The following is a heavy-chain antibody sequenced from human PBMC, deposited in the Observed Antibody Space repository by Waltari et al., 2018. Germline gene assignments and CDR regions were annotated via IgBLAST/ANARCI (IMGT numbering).Heavy chain of an antibody. CDR3: TRERDFGVIIVFGY. V-gene: IGHV1-18*04. CDR1: GYTFINYG. Sequence: QVQLVQSGAELKKPGASVRVSCKASGYTFINYGISWIRQAPGQGLEWMEWISAYSGDTRYAQNLQDRITMTTDTPTSTAYMELRSLRSDDTAIYYCTRERDFGVIIVFGYWGQGTPVTVSS. CDR2: ISAYSGDT. J-gene: IGHJ4*02. D-gene: IGHD3-3*01.